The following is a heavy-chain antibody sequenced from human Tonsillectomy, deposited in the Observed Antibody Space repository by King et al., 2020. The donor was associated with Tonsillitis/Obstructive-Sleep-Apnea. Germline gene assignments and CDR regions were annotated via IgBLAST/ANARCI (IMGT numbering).Heavy chain of an antibody. CDR2: ISDSGGST. V-gene: IGHV3-23*04. D-gene: IGHD3-3*01. CDR1: GVTFSSLG. J-gene: IGHJ4*02. Sequence: QLVQSGGGLVQPGGSLRLSCAASGVTFSSLGMTWVRQAPGRGLEWVSGISDSGGSTYYADSVKGRFTISRDNSKNTLYLQMNSLRAEDTAVYHCAGRSGLPYYYDYWGQGTLVTVSS. CDR3: AGRSGLPYYYDY.